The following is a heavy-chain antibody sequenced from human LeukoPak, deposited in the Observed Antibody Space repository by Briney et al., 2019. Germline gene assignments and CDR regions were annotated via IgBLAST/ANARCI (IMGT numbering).Heavy chain of an antibody. V-gene: IGHV5-51*01. D-gene: IGHD5-24*01. J-gene: IGHJ4*02. Sequence: GESLKISCKGSGYSFTNYWIGWVRQVPGKGLEWMGIIYPGESETRYSPSFQGQVSISADKSISTAYLQWSSLKASDTAMYYCARQGRWLQQPIDYWGQGTLVTVSS. CDR1: GYSFTNYW. CDR2: IYPGESET. CDR3: ARQGRWLQQPIDY.